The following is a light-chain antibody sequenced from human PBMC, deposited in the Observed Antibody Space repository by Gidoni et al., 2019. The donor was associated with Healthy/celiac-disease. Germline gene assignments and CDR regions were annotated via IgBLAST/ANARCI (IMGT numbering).Light chain of an antibody. Sequence: DNVMTQYQDSLAVSLGERATINCKSSQSVLYSSNNKYYLAWYQQKPGQPPQLLIYWASTRESGVPDRCSGSGSGKDFTLTSSSLQAEDVAVYYCQQYYSTPRTFXXXTKVEIK. V-gene: IGKV4-1*01. CDR3: QQYYSTPRT. J-gene: IGKJ1*01. CDR1: QSVLYSSNNKYY. CDR2: WAS.